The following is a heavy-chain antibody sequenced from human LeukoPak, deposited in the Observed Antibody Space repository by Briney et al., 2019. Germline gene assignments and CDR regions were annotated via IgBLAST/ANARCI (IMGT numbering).Heavy chain of an antibody. CDR2: IYYSGSS. CDR1: GGSISGHY. Sequence: SETLSLTCTVSGGSISGHYWSWIRQPPGKGLEWIGYIYYSGSSNYIPSLKGRVTISADTSKNQFSLKLTSVTAADTAVYYCARGKETATNWGQGTLVTVPS. D-gene: IGHD5-24*01. CDR3: ARGKETATN. V-gene: IGHV4-59*11. J-gene: IGHJ4*02.